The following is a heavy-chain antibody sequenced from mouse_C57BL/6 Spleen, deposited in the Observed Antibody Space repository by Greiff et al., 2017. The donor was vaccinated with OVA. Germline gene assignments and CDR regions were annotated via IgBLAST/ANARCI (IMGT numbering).Heavy chain of an antibody. V-gene: IGHV1-42*01. CDR3: ARSGLRPWFAY. CDR1: GYSFTGYY. J-gene: IGHJ3*01. CDR2: INPSTGGT. D-gene: IGHD3-1*01. Sequence: VQLQQSGPELVKPGASVKISCKASGYSFTGYYMNWVKQSPEKSLEWIGEINPSTGGTTYNQKIKAKATLTVDKSSSTAYMQRKSLTSEDSAVYYCARSGLRPWFAYWGQGTLVTVAA.